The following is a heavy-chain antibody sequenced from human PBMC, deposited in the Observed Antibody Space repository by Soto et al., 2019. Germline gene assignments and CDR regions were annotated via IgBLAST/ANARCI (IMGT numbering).Heavy chain of an antibody. J-gene: IGHJ6*02. CDR3: ARGNEVVSGMDV. CDR2: MNPNSGNT. V-gene: IGHV1-8*01. Sequence: ASVKVSCKASGYTFTSYDINWVRQATGQGLEWMGWMNPNSGNTGYAQKFRGRVTMTRNTSISTAYMELSSLRSEDTAVYYCARGNEVVSGMDVWGQGTTVTVSS. D-gene: IGHD2-15*01. CDR1: GYTFTSYD.